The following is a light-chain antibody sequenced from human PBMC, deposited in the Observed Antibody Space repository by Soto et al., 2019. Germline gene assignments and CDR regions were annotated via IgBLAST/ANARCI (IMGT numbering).Light chain of an antibody. J-gene: IGKJ1*01. CDR3: QQRSNWPWT. CDR1: QSVSSY. V-gene: IGKV3-11*01. Sequence: EIVLTQSPGTLSLSPGERATLSCRASQSVSSYLAWYQQKPGQAPRLLMYDASNRATGIPARFSGSGSGTDFTLIISSLEPEDFAVYYCQQRSNWPWTFGQGTKVDIK. CDR2: DAS.